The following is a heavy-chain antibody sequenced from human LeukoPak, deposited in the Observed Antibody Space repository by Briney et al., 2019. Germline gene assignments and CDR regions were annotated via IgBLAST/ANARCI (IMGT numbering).Heavy chain of an antibody. V-gene: IGHV3-7*01. CDR1: GFTFSSYW. J-gene: IGHJ4*02. CDR2: IKQDGSET. Sequence: GGSLRLSCAASGFTFSSYWMSWVRQAPGKGLEWEANIKQDGSETYYVDSVKGRFTISRDNAKKSLFLQMSSLRAEDTAVYYCARVEGRSSCPDYWGQGTLVTVSS. D-gene: IGHD6-13*01. CDR3: ARVEGRSSCPDY.